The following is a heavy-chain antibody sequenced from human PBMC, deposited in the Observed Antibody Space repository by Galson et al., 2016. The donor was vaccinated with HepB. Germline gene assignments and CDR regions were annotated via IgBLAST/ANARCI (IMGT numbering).Heavy chain of an antibody. CDR3: AGLDSRKTYFDP. CDR2: FYSGGTT. Sequence: SLRLSCAVSGFTVSSNDMSWVRQAPGKGLEWVSVFYSGGTTYYADSVKGRFTISIENSKNTLNLQMNGLRAEDTAIYYCAGLDSRKTYFDPWGPGTLVTVSS. D-gene: IGHD6-13*01. J-gene: IGHJ5*02. V-gene: IGHV3-53*01. CDR1: GFTVSSND.